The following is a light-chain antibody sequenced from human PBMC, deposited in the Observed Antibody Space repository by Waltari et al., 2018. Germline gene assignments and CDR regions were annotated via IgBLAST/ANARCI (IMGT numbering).Light chain of an antibody. V-gene: IGKV1D-12*01. CDR2: AAS. CDR1: QGIRSW. J-gene: IGKJ3*01. Sequence: DILMTQSPSSVSASVGDTVTITCRASQGIRSWLAWYQQKRGKAPRLLMYAASNLQSGVPSRFSGSGSGTDFTLTISSLQPEDFATYYCQQANSFPFTFGPGTKVDIK. CDR3: QQANSFPFT.